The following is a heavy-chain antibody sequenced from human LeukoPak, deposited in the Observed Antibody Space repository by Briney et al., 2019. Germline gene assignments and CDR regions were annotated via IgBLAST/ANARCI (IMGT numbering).Heavy chain of an antibody. CDR2: IWYDGSNK. J-gene: IGHJ4*02. Sequence: GGSLRLSCAASGFTFGSYGMHWVRQAPGKGLEWVAVIWYDGSNKYYADSVKGRFTISRDNSKNTLYLQMNSLRAEDTAVYYCARDRYPYYYDSXXXYFDYWGQGTLVTVSS. CDR3: ARDRYPYYYDSXXXYFDY. V-gene: IGHV3-33*01. CDR1: GFTFGSYG. D-gene: IGHD3-22*01.